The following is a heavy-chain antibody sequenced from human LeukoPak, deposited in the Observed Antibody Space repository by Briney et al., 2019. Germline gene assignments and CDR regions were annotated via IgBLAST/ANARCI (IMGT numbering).Heavy chain of an antibody. V-gene: IGHV3-30*18. Sequence: SGRSLRLSCAASGLTFSSYNMHWVRQAPGKGLEWVAFISYEENHKYYADSVKGRFTISRDNSKDTLYLQMNGLRADDTAVYYCAKGYDYRSGAGSFDYWGQGTLVTVSS. CDR2: ISYEENHK. CDR3: AKGYDYRSGAGSFDY. CDR1: GLTFSSYN. J-gene: IGHJ4*02. D-gene: IGHD3-10*01.